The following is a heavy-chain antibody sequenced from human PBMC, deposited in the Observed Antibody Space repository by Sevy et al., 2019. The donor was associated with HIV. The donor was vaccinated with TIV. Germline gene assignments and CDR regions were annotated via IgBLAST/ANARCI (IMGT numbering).Heavy chain of an antibody. Sequence: GGSLRLSCAASGFTLSNAWMSWVRQSPGKGLEWVGRIRSKAGGGTTDYATIVKGKFTISRDDSRDSLYLQLNSLETEDTAVYYCTTDHRRDGIVVVPFEYWGQGTLVTVSS. CDR3: TTDHRRDGIVVVPFEY. CDR1: GFTLSNAW. J-gene: IGHJ4*02. V-gene: IGHV3-15*01. CDR2: IRSKAGGGTT. D-gene: IGHD2-15*01.